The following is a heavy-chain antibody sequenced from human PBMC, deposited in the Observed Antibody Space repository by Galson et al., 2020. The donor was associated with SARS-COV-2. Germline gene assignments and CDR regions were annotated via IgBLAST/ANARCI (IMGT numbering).Heavy chain of an antibody. D-gene: IGHD3-22*01. Sequence: HGESLKISCQGSGYSFTSYWIGWVRQMPGKGLEWMGIIYPGESETRYSPSFHGQVTISADKSIGTASLQWSSLKASDPAMYYCARRRYDSSGYYYGYYYYYMAVWGKGTPVTVSS. CDR3: ARRRYDSSGYYYGYYYYYMAV. CDR2: IYPGESET. J-gene: IGHJ6*03. CDR1: GYSFTSYW. V-gene: IGHV5-51*01.